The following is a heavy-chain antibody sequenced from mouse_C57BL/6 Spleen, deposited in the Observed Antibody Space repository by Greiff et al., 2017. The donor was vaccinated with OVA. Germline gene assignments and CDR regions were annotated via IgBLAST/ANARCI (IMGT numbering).Heavy chain of an antibody. CDR3: ARGGQLKAWFAY. CDR2: INPNYGTT. Sequence: EVKLVDSGPELVKPGASVKISCKASGYSFTDYNMNWVQQRHGKSLEWIGVINPNYGTTSYNQKVKGKATLTVDQSSSTAYMQLNSLTSEDSAVYYCARGGQLKAWFAYWGQGTLVTVSA. J-gene: IGHJ3*01. V-gene: IGHV1-39*01. D-gene: IGHD3-2*02. CDR1: GYSFTDYN.